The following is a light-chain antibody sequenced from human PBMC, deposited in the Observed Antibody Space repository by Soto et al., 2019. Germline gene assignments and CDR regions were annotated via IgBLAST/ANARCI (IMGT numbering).Light chain of an antibody. Sequence: DIPMTQSASTRDRATITCRASLSIGSYLAWYQQKPGKAPNLLIYKASSLESGVPSRFSGSGSGTEFTLTIRSLQPDDFATYYCQQYESYWTFGQGTKVDIK. CDR1: LSIGSY. CDR3: QQYESYWT. J-gene: IGKJ1*01. CDR2: KAS. V-gene: IGKV1-5*03.